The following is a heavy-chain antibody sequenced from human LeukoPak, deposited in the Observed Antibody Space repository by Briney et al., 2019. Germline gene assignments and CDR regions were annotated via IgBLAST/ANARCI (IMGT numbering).Heavy chain of an antibody. V-gene: IGHV3-64D*06. CDR1: GFTFSSYA. Sequence: GGSLRLSCSASGFTFSSYAMHWVRQAPGKGLEYVPAISSNGGSTYYADSVKGRFTISRDNSKNTLYLQMSSLRAEDTAVYYCVKDLVVAAAADYWGQGTLVTVSS. CDR2: ISSNGGST. J-gene: IGHJ4*02. D-gene: IGHD6-13*01. CDR3: VKDLVVAAAADY.